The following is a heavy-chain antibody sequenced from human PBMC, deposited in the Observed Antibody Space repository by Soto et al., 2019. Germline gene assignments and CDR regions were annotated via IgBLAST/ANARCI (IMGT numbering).Heavy chain of an antibody. V-gene: IGHV3-11*05. J-gene: IGHJ3*02. D-gene: IGHD6-13*01. CDR1: GFTFKDYY. Sequence: QVQLVESGGGLVKPGGSLRLSCAASGFTFKDYYMSWIRQAPGKGLEWISYISTSSSYTNHADSVKGRFTISRDNAKNSLYLQMNSLRAEDTAVYYCARVGEQQLVLGYGFDIWGQGTMVTVSS. CDR3: ARVGEQQLVLGYGFDI. CDR2: ISTSSSYT.